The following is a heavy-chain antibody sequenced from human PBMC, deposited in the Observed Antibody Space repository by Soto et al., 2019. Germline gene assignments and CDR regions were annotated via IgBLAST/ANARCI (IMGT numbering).Heavy chain of an antibody. D-gene: IGHD4-17*01. CDR2: LYSDGTT. CDR1: GLTVSNSY. Sequence: EVQLVESGGGLVQPGGSLRLSCAASGLTVSNSYMNWVSQAPGERLEWVSILYSDGTTYYADSVKGRFTISRDNSKNTLYLQMHSLRADDTAVYYCARDTTVTTPTYFASWGQGTLVIVSS. V-gene: IGHV3-66*01. CDR3: ARDTTVTTPTYFAS. J-gene: IGHJ4*02.